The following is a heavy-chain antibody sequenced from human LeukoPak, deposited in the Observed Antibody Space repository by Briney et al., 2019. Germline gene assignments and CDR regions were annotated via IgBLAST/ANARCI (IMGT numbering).Heavy chain of an antibody. Sequence: GGSLRLSCAASGFSFSGYWMTWDRQAPGTGLEWVANINPAGTETYYVDPVKGRFTISRDNAKNLLYLQMNSLRAEDTAVYYCARFGYVAAVDLWGQGTLVTVSS. CDR3: ARFGYVAAVDL. CDR1: GFSFSGYW. V-gene: IGHV3-7*01. J-gene: IGHJ4*02. CDR2: INPAGTET. D-gene: IGHD2-15*01.